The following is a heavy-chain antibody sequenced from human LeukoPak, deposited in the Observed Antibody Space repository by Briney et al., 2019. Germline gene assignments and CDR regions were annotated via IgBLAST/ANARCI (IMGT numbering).Heavy chain of an antibody. D-gene: IGHD3-10*01. Sequence: GGSLRLSCAASGFTFSTYAMTWVRQAPGKGLEWVSTISGGGDGTHYADSVKGRFTISRDNSKNTLYLQMSNLRADDTAVYCCAKDLHGSGTYFDYWGQGTLVPVSS. J-gene: IGHJ4*02. CDR3: AKDLHGSGTYFDY. CDR2: ISGGGDGT. V-gene: IGHV3-23*01. CDR1: GFTFSTYA.